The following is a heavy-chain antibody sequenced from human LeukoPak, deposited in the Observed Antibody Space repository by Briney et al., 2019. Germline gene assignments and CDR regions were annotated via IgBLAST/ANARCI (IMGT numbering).Heavy chain of an antibody. Sequence: SETLSLTCVVSGYSISSGYYWGWIRPPPGKGLEWIGSIYPGGNTYYNPSLKSRVTISVDTSRNPFSLKLSSVTAADTAVYYCVGGSGYSGVWGQGTLVTVSS. V-gene: IGHV4-38-2*01. CDR3: VGGSGYSGV. CDR2: IYPGGNT. CDR1: GYSISSGYY. J-gene: IGHJ4*02. D-gene: IGHD5-18*01.